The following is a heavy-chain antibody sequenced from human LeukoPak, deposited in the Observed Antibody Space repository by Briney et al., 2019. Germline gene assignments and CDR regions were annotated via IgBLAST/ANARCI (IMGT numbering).Heavy chain of an antibody. CDR2: INHSGST. CDR3: ARVGPIAVAGRGLGY. D-gene: IGHD6-19*01. V-gene: IGHV4-34*01. CDR1: GGSFSGYY. Sequence: SETLSLTCALYGGSFSGYYWSWIRQPPGTGREWIGEINHSGSTNYNLSLKSRVTISVDTSKNQFSLKLSSVTAADTVVYYCARVGPIAVAGRGLGYWGQGTLVTVSS. J-gene: IGHJ4*02.